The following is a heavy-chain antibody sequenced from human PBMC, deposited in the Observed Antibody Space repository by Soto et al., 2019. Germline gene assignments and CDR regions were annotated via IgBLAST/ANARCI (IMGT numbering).Heavy chain of an antibody. V-gene: IGHV3-64D*06. CDR2: VRGNGDPP. J-gene: IGHJ4*02. CDR1: GFTFSSYA. CDR3: VKSRGGNNFDFFD. D-gene: IGHD5-12*01. Sequence: GGSLRLSCSASGFTFSSYAMHWVRQAPGKGLEYVSGVRGNGDPPFYADSVKGRFTISRDNSKNTLYLQMSSLSADDTAVYYCVKSRGGNNFDFFDWGQGALVTAPQ.